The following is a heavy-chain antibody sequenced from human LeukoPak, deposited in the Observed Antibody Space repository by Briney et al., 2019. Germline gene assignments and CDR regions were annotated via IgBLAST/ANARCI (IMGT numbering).Heavy chain of an antibody. D-gene: IGHD3-10*01. CDR1: GFTFSSYG. CDR3: AKWGLVMVRGVITNDY. CDR2: IRYDGSNK. Sequence: PGGSLRLSCAASGFTFSSYGMHWVRQAPGKGLEWVAFIRYDGSNKYYADSVKGRFTISRDNSKNTLYLQMNSLRAEDTAVYYCAKWGLVMVRGVITNDYWGQGTLVTVSS. J-gene: IGHJ4*02. V-gene: IGHV3-30*02.